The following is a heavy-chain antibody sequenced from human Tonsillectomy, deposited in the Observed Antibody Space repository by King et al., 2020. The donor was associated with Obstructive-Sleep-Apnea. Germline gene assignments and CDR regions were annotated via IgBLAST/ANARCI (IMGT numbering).Heavy chain of an antibody. CDR2: INSDGSST. CDR1: GFTFSSYW. V-gene: IGHV3-74*01. Sequence: VQLVESGGGLVQPGGSLRLSCAASGFTFSSYWMHWVRQAPGKGLVWVSRINSDGSSTSYADSVKGRFTISRDNAKNTLYLQMNSLRAEDTAVYYCARGFPDTNYYDSSGYLGYWGQGTLVTVSS. CDR3: ARGFPDTNYYDSSGYLGY. D-gene: IGHD3-22*01. J-gene: IGHJ4*02.